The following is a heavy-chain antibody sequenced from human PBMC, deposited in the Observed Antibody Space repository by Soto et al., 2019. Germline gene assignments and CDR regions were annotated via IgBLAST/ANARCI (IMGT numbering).Heavy chain of an antibody. Sequence: EVQLVESGGGLVKPGGSLRLSCAASGLTFANAWMSWVRQAPGKGLEWVGRIKSKNDGGTTDYAAPGKGRFTIARDDSKNTLYMQMNSLKTEDTAVYYCTTISHYSDNGGYYYYYGMDVWGQGTTVTVSS. D-gene: IGHD3-22*01. CDR2: IKSKNDGGTT. CDR1: GLTFANAW. CDR3: TTISHYSDNGGYYYYYGMDV. J-gene: IGHJ6*02. V-gene: IGHV3-15*01.